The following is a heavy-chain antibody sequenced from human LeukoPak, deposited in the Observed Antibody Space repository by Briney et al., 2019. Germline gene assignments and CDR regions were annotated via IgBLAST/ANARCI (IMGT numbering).Heavy chain of an antibody. V-gene: IGHV4-59*01. D-gene: IGHD3-10*01. Sequence: SETLSLTCTVSGGSISSYFWSWIRQPPGKGLEWIGYIYYSGSTNYNPSLKSRVTISIDTSKKQFSLKLSSVTAADTAVYYCARISGSYDHYWGQGALVTVSS. J-gene: IGHJ4*02. CDR3: ARISGSYDHY. CDR2: IYYSGST. CDR1: GGSISSYF.